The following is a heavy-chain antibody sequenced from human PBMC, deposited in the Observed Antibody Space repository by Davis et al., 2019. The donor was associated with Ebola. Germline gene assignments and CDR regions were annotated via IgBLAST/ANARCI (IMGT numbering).Heavy chain of an antibody. V-gene: IGHV3-7*01. Sequence: PGGSLRLSCAASGFTFSSYWMSWVRQAPGKGLEWVANIKQDGIEKYYVDSVKGRFTISRDNAKNSLYLQMNSLRAEDTAVYYCARLAAAGTWFYLFYFDYWGQGTLVTVSS. CDR3: ARLAAAGTWFYLFYFDY. CDR2: IKQDGIEK. D-gene: IGHD6-13*01. CDR1: GFTFSSYW. J-gene: IGHJ4*02.